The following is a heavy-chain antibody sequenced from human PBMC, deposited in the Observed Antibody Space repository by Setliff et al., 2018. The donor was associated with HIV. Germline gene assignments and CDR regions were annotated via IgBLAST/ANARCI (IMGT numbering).Heavy chain of an antibody. CDR3: ARGRFHRLHRPYSGSGSLGIQYFDY. J-gene: IGHJ4*02. CDR2: IYHSGST. Sequence: SETLSLTCAVSGYSISSGYYWGWIRQPPGKGLEWIGSIYHSGSTYYNPSLKSRVTISVDTSKNQFSLKLNSVTAADTAVYYCARGRFHRLHRPYSGSGSLGIQYFDYWGQGTLVTVSS. V-gene: IGHV4-38-2*01. CDR1: GYSISSGYY. D-gene: IGHD3-10*01.